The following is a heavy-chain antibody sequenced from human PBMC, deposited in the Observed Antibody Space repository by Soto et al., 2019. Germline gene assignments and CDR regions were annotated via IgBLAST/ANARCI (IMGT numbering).Heavy chain of an antibody. J-gene: IGHJ6*03. CDR3: ARSRCSSTSCYPNYYYYYMDV. CDR1: GGTFSSYT. V-gene: IGHV1-69*02. D-gene: IGHD2-2*01. Sequence: SVKVSCKASGGTFSSYTISWVRQAPGQGLEWMGRIIPFLGIANYAQKLQGRVTITADKSTSTAYMELSSLRSEDTAVYYCARSRCSSTSCYPNYYYYYMDVWGKGTTVTVSS. CDR2: IIPFLGIA.